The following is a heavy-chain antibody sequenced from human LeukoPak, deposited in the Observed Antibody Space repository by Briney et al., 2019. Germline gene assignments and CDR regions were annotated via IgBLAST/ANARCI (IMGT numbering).Heavy chain of an antibody. CDR2: ISRDGGRT. J-gene: IGHJ4*02. V-gene: IGHV3-20*04. CDR1: GFTFDDYG. Sequence: GGSLRLSCAASGFTSGFTFDDYGMNWVRQVPGKGLEWVSGISRDGGRTGYADSVQGRFTISRDNSRNSLHLQMNSLRVKDTAFYYCVKDSNYDFWSGYYKGFDNWGQGTLVTVSS. CDR3: VKDSNYDFWSGYYKGFDN. D-gene: IGHD3-3*01.